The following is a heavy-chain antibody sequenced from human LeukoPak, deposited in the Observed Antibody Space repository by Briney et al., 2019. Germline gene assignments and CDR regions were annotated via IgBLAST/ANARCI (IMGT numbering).Heavy chain of an antibody. D-gene: IGHD5-24*01. CDR2: MNPNSGNT. J-gene: IGHJ4*02. V-gene: IGHV1-8*01. CDR1: GYTFTSYD. CDR3: AREIGPIQLHLWGSAFDY. Sequence: WASVKVSCKASGYTFTSYDINWVRQATGQGLEWMGWMNPNSGNTGYAQKFQGRVTMTRDTSTSTVYMELSSLRSEDTAVYYCAREIGPIQLHLWGSAFDYWGQGTLVTVSS.